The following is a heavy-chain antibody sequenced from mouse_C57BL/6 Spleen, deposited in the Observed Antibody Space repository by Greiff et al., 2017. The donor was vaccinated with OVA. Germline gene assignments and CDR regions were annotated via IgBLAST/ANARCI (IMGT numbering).Heavy chain of an antibody. V-gene: IGHV3-6*01. CDR1: GYSITSGYY. CDR2: ISYDGSN. D-gene: IGHD4-1*01. J-gene: IGHJ1*03. CDR3: ARELGLRWYFDV. Sequence: EVQVVESGPGLVKPSQSLSLTCSVTGYSITSGYYWNWIRQFPGNKLEWMGYISYDGSNNYNPSLKNRISITRDTSKNQFFLKLNSVTTEDTATYYCARELGLRWYFDVWGTGTTVTVSS.